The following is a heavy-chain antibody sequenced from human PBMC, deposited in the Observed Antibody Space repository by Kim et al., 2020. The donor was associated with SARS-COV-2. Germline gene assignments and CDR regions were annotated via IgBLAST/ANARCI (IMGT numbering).Heavy chain of an antibody. D-gene: IGHD2-21*02. Sequence: TNSTPSLKSRVTISLDTSKNQFSLNLTSVTAADTAVYYCARGGTVVTPNYWGQGTLVTVSS. CDR3: ARGGTVVTPNY. CDR2: T. V-gene: IGHV4-59*09. J-gene: IGHJ4*02.